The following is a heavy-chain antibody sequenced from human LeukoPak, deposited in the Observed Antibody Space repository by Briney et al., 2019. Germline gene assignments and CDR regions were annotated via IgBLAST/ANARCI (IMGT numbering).Heavy chain of an antibody. Sequence: ASVKVSCKASGGTFSRFTISWVRQAPGQGFEWMGGITPIFGTANFAQKFQGRVSITADESTSTAFMELSSLRSDDTAVYYCARTPVGFNTVTPTDVRYWGQGTLVTVSS. J-gene: IGHJ4*02. V-gene: IGHV1-69*13. CDR2: ITPIFGTA. CDR1: GGTFSRFT. D-gene: IGHD4-17*01. CDR3: ARTPVGFNTVTPTDVRY.